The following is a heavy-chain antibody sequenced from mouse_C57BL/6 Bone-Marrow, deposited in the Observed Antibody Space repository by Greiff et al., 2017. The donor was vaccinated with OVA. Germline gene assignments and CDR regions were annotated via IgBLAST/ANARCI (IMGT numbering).Heavy chain of an antibody. CDR1: GYAFTNYL. V-gene: IGHV1-54*01. CDR2: INPGSGGT. CDR3: ARKSTTVGRDYFDY. Sequence: QVQLQQSGAELVRPGTSVKVSCKASGYAFTNYLIEWVKQRPGQGLEWIGVINPGSGGTNYNEKFKGKATLTADKSSSTAYMQLSSLTSEDSAVYFGARKSTTVGRDYFDYWGQGTTLTVSS. D-gene: IGHD1-1*01. J-gene: IGHJ2*01.